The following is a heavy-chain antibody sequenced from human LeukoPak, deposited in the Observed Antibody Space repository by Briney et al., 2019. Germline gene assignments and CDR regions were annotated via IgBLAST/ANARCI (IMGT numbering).Heavy chain of an antibody. CDR3: ATLPRYNWNVHAYFSFPDY. Sequence: PGGSLRLSCAASGFTFSSYWMNWVRQAPGKGLEWVANIKQDGSEKYYVDSVKGRFTISRDNAKNSLYLQMNSLRSEDTAVYYCATLPRYNWNVHAYFSFPDYWGQGTLVTVSS. D-gene: IGHD1-20*01. CDR2: IKQDGSEK. CDR1: GFTFSSYW. V-gene: IGHV3-7*03. J-gene: IGHJ4*02.